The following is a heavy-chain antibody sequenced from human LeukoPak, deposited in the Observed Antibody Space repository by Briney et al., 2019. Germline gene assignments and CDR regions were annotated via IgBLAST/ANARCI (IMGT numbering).Heavy chain of an antibody. CDR3: AAHCSSTSCYVVDY. D-gene: IGHD2-2*01. J-gene: IGHJ4*02. Sequence: SVKVSCKVSGLTFTSSAVQWVRQARGQRLEWIGWIVVGSGNTNYTQKFEERVTITTDMPTSTAYMGLSSLRSEDTAVYYCAAHCSSTSCYVVDYWGQGTLVTVSS. CDR1: GLTFTSSA. V-gene: IGHV1-58*01. CDR2: IVVGSGNT.